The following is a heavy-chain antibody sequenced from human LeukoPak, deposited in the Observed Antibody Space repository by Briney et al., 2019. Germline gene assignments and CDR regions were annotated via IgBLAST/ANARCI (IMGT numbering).Heavy chain of an antibody. Sequence: GGSLRLSCAASGFTFGSYVMNWVRQAPGKGLEWVSGISGGSDTTYYADSVKGRFTISRDNSEHTLYLQMNSLRAEDTAVYYCAKGRNGYDFFEKWGQETLVTVSS. D-gene: IGHD2-8*01. CDR3: AKGRNGYDFFEK. J-gene: IGHJ4*02. V-gene: IGHV3-23*01. CDR1: GFTFGSYV. CDR2: ISGGSDTT.